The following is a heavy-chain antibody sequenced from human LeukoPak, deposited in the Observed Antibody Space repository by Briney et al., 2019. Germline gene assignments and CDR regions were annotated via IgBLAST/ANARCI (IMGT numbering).Heavy chain of an antibody. V-gene: IGHV1-46*01. CDR1: GYTFTSYY. CDR2: INPSGGST. D-gene: IGHD3-9*01. Sequence: ASVKVSCKASGYTFTSYYMHWVRQAPGQGLEWMGIINPSGGSTSYAQKFQGRVTMTRDTSTSTVYMELSSLRSEDTAVYYCARDYDILTGYYFRWFDPWGQGTLVTVSS. J-gene: IGHJ5*02. CDR3: ARDYDILTGYYFRWFDP.